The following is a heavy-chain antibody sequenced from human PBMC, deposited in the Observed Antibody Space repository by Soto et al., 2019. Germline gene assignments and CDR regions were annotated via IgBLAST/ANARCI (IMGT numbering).Heavy chain of an antibody. CDR2: ISYDGSNK. D-gene: IGHD2-15*01. CDR3: ARDFRDIVVVVVATNWYFGL. V-gene: IGHV3-30-3*01. J-gene: IGHJ2*01. Sequence: QVQLVESGGGVVQPGRSLRLSCAASGFTFSSYPMHWVRQAPGKGLEWVAVISYDGSNKYYADSVKGRFTISRDNSKNRLYLQMKRLRAEDTAVYYCARDFRDIVVVVVATNWYFGLWGRGTLVTGFS. CDR1: GFTFSSYP.